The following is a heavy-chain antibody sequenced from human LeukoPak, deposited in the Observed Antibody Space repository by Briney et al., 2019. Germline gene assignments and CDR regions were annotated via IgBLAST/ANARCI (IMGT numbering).Heavy chain of an antibody. V-gene: IGHV1-46*01. D-gene: IGHD6-19*01. CDR2: INLSGGST. Sequence: ASVKVSCKASGYTFTSYYMHWVRQAPGQGLEWMGLINLSGGSTSYAQKCQGRVTMTRDTSTSTVYMELSSLRSEDTAVYYCARYSSGWYPYYFDYWGQGTLVTVSS. CDR3: ARYSSGWYPYYFDY. J-gene: IGHJ4*02. CDR1: GYTFTSYY.